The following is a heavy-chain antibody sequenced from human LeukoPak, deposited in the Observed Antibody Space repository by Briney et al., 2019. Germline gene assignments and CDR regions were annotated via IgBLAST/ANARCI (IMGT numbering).Heavy chain of an antibody. CDR3: ASHLRSGYGDYLFDY. CDR2: ISSSSRYI. Sequence: PGGSLRLSCAASGFTFSSYSMNWVRQAPGKGLEWVSSISSSSRYIYYADSVKGRFTISRDNAKNSLYLQMNSLRAEDTAVYYCASHLRSGYGDYLFDYWGQGTLVTVSS. D-gene: IGHD4-17*01. J-gene: IGHJ4*02. CDR1: GFTFSSYS. V-gene: IGHV3-21*01.